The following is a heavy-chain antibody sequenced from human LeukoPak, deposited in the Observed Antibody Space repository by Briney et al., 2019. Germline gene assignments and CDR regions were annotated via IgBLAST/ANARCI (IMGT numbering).Heavy chain of an antibody. Sequence: SETLSLTCTVSGGSISSYYWSWIRQPPGKGLEWIGYIYYSGSTNYNPSLKSRVTISVDTSKNQFSLKLSSVTAADTAVYYCARDPGYCSSISCYDNSGYDLWGQGTLVTVSS. D-gene: IGHD2-2*01. V-gene: IGHV4-59*01. J-gene: IGHJ4*02. CDR2: IYYSGST. CDR1: GGSISSYY. CDR3: ARDPGYCSSISCYDNSGYDL.